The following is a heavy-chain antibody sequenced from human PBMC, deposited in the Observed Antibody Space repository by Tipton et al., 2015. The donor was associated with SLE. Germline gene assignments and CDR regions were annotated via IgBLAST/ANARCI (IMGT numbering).Heavy chain of an antibody. J-gene: IGHJ4*02. CDR3: ARDRPGWLFDY. CDR2: INQDGSEK. D-gene: IGHD5-12*01. CDR1: GFTFSRHW. V-gene: IGHV3-7*01. Sequence: SLRLSCAASGFTFSRHWMTWVRQAPGKGLEWVANINQDGSEKYYVDSVKGRFTISRDNAKDSLYLQMDSLRAEDTALYYCARDRPGWLFDYWGQGTLVTVSS.